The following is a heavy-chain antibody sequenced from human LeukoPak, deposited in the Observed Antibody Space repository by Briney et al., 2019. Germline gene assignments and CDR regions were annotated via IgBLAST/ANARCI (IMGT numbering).Heavy chain of an antibody. CDR3: AISPPYYDFWSGYYGIDY. CDR1: GYTFTSYG. V-gene: IGHV1-2*06. Sequence: ASVKVSCKASGYTFTSYGISWVRQAPGQGLEWMGRINPNSGGTNYAQKFQGRVTMTRDTSISTAYMELSRLRSDGTAVYYCAISPPYYDFWSGYYGIDYWGQGTLVTVSS. CDR2: INPNSGGT. D-gene: IGHD3-3*01. J-gene: IGHJ4*02.